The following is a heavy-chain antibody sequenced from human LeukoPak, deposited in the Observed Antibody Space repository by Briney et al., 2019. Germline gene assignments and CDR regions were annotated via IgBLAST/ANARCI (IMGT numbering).Heavy chain of an antibody. CDR1: GFTVSSNY. CDR2: ISSSSSYI. D-gene: IGHD3-22*01. CDR3: ARDLDYYDSSGFDY. V-gene: IGHV3-21*01. J-gene: IGHJ4*02. Sequence: GGSLRLSCAASGFTVSSNYMSWVRQAPGKGLEWVSSISSSSSYIYYADSVKGRFTISRDNAKNSLYLQMNSLRAEDTAVYYCARDLDYYDSSGFDYWGQGTLVTVSS.